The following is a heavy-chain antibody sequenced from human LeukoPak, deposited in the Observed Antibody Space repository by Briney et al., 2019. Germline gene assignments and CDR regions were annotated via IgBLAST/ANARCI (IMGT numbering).Heavy chain of an antibody. Sequence: GGSLRLSCAASGFTFSSYSMNWVRQAPGKGLEWVSSISSSSYYIYYADSVKGRFTISRDNAKNSLYLQMNSLRAEDAAVYYCARLVIYYFDYWGQGTLVTVSS. CDR1: GFTFSSYS. CDR3: ARLVIYYFDY. D-gene: IGHD2-21*01. CDR2: ISSSSYYI. V-gene: IGHV3-21*01. J-gene: IGHJ4*02.